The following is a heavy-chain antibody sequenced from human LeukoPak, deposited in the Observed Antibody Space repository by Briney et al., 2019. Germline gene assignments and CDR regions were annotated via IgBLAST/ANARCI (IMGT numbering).Heavy chain of an antibody. J-gene: IGHJ3*02. D-gene: IGHD2-15*01. V-gene: IGHV4-4*07. Sequence: PSETLSLTCTVSGGSISTYYWSWIRQPAGKGLEWIGHIYTSGSTNYNPSLKSRVAMSVDTSKNHFSLKLSSVPAADTAVYYCARHFDCSGGSCYRFDAFDIWGQGTMVIVSS. CDR3: ARHFDCSGGSCYRFDAFDI. CDR1: GGSISTYY. CDR2: IYTSGST.